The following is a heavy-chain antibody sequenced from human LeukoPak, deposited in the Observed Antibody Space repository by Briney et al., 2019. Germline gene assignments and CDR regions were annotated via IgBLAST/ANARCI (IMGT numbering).Heavy chain of an antibody. CDR3: ARDSPPVAARPWSFDL. CDR2: IYYSGST. Sequence: SETLSLTCTVSGGSISSYYWSWIRQPPGKGLEWIGYIYYSGSTNYNPSLKSRVTISVDTSKNQFSLKLSSVTAADTAVYYCARDSPPVAARPWSFDLWGRGTLVTVSS. CDR1: GGSISSYY. J-gene: IGHJ2*01. V-gene: IGHV4-59*01. D-gene: IGHD6-6*01.